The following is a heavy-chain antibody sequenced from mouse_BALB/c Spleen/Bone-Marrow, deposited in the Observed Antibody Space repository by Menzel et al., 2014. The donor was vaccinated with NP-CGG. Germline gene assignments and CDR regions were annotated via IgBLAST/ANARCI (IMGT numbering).Heavy chain of an antibody. CDR2: VNVNGDRT. CDR1: GFTFSNYG. Sequence: EVQRVESGGGLVQPGGSLKLSCAASGFTFSNYGMSWVRQTPDKRLEMIATVNVNGDRTYHPDSVKGRFIISRDNAKNTLSLQMSSLKSEDTAMYYCARGYDYSSWFAYWGQGTLVTVSA. J-gene: IGHJ3*01. D-gene: IGHD2-4*01. CDR3: ARGYDYSSWFAY. V-gene: IGHV5-6-3*01.